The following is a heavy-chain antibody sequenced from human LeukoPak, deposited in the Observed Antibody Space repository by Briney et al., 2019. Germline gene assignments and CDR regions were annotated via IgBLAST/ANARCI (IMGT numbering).Heavy chain of an antibody. J-gene: IGHJ4*02. CDR2: SNGSGCRT. V-gene: IGHV3-23*01. Sequence: PAGSLSLSCAASGCTISTYAMSWIRLAPGKGLEWVSGSNGSGCRTYYADSVKGRFTISRDNSKNTLYLQMNSLRAEDTAVYYCAKSGYCGGDCYSKDLDYWGQGTLLTVSS. CDR3: AKSGYCGGDCYSKDLDY. CDR1: GCTISTYA. D-gene: IGHD2-21*02.